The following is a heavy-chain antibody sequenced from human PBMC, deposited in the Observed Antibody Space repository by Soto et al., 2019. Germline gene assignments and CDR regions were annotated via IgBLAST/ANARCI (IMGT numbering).Heavy chain of an antibody. D-gene: IGHD1-26*01. CDR2: IYHSGST. CDR1: GYLISSGYY. J-gene: IGHJ4*02. V-gene: IGHV4-38-2*02. CDR3: ARDGPAFSGSYYLY. Sequence: SETLSLTCSVSGYLISSGYYWGWIRQPPGKGLEWIGSIYHSGSTYYNPSLKSRVTISVDTSKNQFSLKLSSVTAADTAVYYCARDGPAFSGSYYLYWGQGTLVTVSS.